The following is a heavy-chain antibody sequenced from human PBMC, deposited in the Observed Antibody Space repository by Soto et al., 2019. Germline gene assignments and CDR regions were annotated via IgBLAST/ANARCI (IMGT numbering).Heavy chain of an antibody. CDR3: AKHGSEFYYDKVAAFDI. Sequence: PGGSLRLSCAASGFAFSSFAMSWVRQAPGKGLEWVSVVCGGGGCTFYVDSVKGRFTISRDNSKYTLFLQMNNLRAEDTAVYYCAKHGSEFYYDKVAAFDIWGQGTMVTVSS. D-gene: IGHD3-10*01. V-gene: IGHV3-23*01. CDR2: VCGGGGCT. J-gene: IGHJ3*02. CDR1: GFAFSSFA.